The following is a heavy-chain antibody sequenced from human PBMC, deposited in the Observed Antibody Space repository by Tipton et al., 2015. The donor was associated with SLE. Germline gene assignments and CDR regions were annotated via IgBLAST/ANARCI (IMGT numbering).Heavy chain of an antibody. Sequence: GLVKPSETLSLFCTVSGDSISSSPYYWGWIRQPPGKGLEWIGNIFHGGNAYYNPSLRGRVTVSVDTSKNQVSLKLSPVTAADTAVYYCAREAVGSGFGAFDIWGQGTMVTVSS. CDR2: IFHGGNA. V-gene: IGHV4-39*07. CDR3: AREAVGSGFGAFDI. D-gene: IGHD3-3*01. J-gene: IGHJ3*02. CDR1: GDSISSSPYY.